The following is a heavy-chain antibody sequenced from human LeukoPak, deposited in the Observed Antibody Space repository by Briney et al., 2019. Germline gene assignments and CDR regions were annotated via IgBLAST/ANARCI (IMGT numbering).Heavy chain of an antibody. J-gene: IGHJ4*02. Sequence: ASVKVSCKASGYTFTGYYTHWVRQAPGLGLEWMGWINPNSGGTNYAQKFQGRVTMTRDTSISTAYMELSRLRSDDTAVYYCASPLSYYDSSGYDYWGQGTLVTVSS. D-gene: IGHD3-22*01. CDR2: INPNSGGT. CDR1: GYTFTGYY. CDR3: ASPLSYYDSSGYDY. V-gene: IGHV1-2*02.